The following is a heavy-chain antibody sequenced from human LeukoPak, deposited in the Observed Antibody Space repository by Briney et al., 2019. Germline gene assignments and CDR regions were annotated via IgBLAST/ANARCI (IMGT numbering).Heavy chain of an antibody. V-gene: IGHV3-30*18. CDR2: ISYDGNSK. Sequence: GGSLRLSCAGSGFTFGTYGMHWVRQAPGKGLEWVAVISYDGNSKYYSGSAKGRFTIARENSKNTRYLQMNSLRPEDTAVYYCANGDPGPADHPMNDYYYSLDVWGQGTTVIVSS. CDR3: ANGDPGPADHPMNDYYYSLDV. CDR1: GFTFGTYG. D-gene: IGHD2-2*01. J-gene: IGHJ6*02.